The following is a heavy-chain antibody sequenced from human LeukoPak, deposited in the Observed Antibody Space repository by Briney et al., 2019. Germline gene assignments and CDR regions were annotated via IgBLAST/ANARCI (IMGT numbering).Heavy chain of an antibody. CDR1: GGSLSDNY. V-gene: IGHV4-34*01. D-gene: IGHD3-16*02. J-gene: IGHJ4*02. Sequence: ASETLSLTCSVNGGSLSDNYWTWIRQPPGKGLEWIGSIYYSGSTYYNPSLKSRVTITVDTSKNQFSLKLSSVTAADRAVYYCARMITFGGVIDYWGQGTLVTVSS. CDR2: IYYSGST. CDR3: ARMITFGGVIDY.